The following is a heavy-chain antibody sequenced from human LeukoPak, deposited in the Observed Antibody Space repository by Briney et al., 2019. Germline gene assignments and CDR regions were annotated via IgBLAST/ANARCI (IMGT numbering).Heavy chain of an antibody. CDR3: ARGYCSGGSCYEDAFDI. CDR2: ISSSGSTI. CDR1: GFTFSSYA. Sequence: GGSLRLSCAASGFTFSSYAMSWVRQAPGKGLEWVSYISSSGSTIYYADSVKGRFTISRDNAKNSLYLQMNSLRAEDTAVYYCARGYCSGGSCYEDAFDIWGQGTMVTVSS. D-gene: IGHD2-15*01. J-gene: IGHJ3*02. V-gene: IGHV3-48*04.